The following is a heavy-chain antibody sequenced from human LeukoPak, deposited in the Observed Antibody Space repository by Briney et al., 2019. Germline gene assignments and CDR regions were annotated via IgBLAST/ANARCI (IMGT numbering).Heavy chain of an antibody. CDR2: INHSGSI. Sequence: SETLSLTCAVYGGSFSGYYWSWIRQPPGKGLEWIGEINHSGSINYNPSLKSRVTISVDTSKNQFSLKLSSVTAADTAVYYCARLAVAGLPPALTRLTTRLDYWGQGTLVTVSS. J-gene: IGHJ4*02. D-gene: IGHD6-19*01. CDR1: GGSFSGYY. V-gene: IGHV4-34*01. CDR3: ARLAVAGLPPALTRLTTRLDY.